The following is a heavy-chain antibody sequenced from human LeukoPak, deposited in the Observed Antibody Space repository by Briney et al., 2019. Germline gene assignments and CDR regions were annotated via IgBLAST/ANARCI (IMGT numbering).Heavy chain of an antibody. J-gene: IGHJ4*02. CDR1: GYSFTTYW. CDR3: ARGCSSTTCYHNFDY. D-gene: IGHD2-2*01. CDR2: IYPGDSNT. Sequence: GESLKISCKGSGYSFTTYWVGWVRQLPGKGLEWMGIIYPGDSNTRYSPSFQGQVTISDDKSISTAYPQWSSLKASDTAMYYCARGCSSTTCYHNFDYWGQGTLVTVSS. V-gene: IGHV5-51*01.